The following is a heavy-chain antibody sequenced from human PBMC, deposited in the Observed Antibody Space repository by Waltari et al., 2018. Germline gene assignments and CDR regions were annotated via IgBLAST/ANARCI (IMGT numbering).Heavy chain of an antibody. Sequence: DVQLVESGGGSVQPGGSLRLSCVASNFTFSRYWMSWVRQDPGKGLEWVANIRQDGDAKDYVDSVKGRFTISRDNAKNSLFLQMNSLKAEDTAVYYWARGGSYINSWGQGTRVTVSS. D-gene: IGHD3-16*01. V-gene: IGHV3-7*04. CDR3: ARGGSYINS. CDR1: NFTFSRYW. CDR2: IRQDGDAK. J-gene: IGHJ5*02.